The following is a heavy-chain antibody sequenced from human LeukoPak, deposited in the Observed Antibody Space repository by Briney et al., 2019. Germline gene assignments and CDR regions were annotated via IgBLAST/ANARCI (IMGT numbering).Heavy chain of an antibody. CDR3: AAHSGYASSNFDH. Sequence: GGSLRLSCAASGLTFDDYGMSWVRQAPGKGLEWVSGINWSGGSTGYADSVKGRFTISRDNAKNSLYLQMNSLRAEDTALYHCAAHSGYASSNFDHWGQGALVTVSS. CDR1: GLTFDDYG. J-gene: IGHJ4*02. V-gene: IGHV3-20*01. CDR2: INWSGGST. D-gene: IGHD5-12*01.